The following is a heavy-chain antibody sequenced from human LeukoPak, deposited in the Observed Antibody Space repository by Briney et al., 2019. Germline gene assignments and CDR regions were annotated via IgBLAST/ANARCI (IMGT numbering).Heavy chain of an antibody. J-gene: IGHJ6*03. Sequence: SETLSLTCTVSGGSISSYYWSWIRQPPGKGLEWIGYIYYSGSTNYNPSLKSRVTIPVDTSKNQFSLKLSSVTAADTAVYYCARVFLAPDYYMDVWGKGTTVTISS. D-gene: IGHD3-3*02. CDR3: ARVFLAPDYYMDV. CDR1: GGSISSYY. V-gene: IGHV4-59*01. CDR2: IYYSGST.